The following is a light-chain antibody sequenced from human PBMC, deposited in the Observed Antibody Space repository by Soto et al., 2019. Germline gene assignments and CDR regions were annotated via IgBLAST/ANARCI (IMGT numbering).Light chain of an antibody. CDR2: NSF. V-gene: IGKV3-11*01. CDR3: TQRGDWPPT. CDR1: QSVTTY. Sequence: EIVLTQSPATLSLSPGETATLSCRASQSVTTYLSCYQQKPGQAPRLLIYNSFNRAAGIPARFSGSGSETDFTLTIRTLEHEDFAVYYCTQRGDWPPTFGPGTTVDIK. J-gene: IGKJ3*01.